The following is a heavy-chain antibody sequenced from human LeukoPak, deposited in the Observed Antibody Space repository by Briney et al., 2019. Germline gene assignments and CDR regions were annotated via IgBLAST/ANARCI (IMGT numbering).Heavy chain of an antibody. CDR2: ISWNGDNT. V-gene: IGHV3-43*01. J-gene: IGHJ4*01. Sequence: PGGSLRLSCAASGFTFNTYTMHWVRHAPGKGLEWVSLISWNGDNTYYADSVRGRFTISRDNSKNSLYLKMKSLTTDDTAFYYCVKGSRLRRLDYWGQGTLVTVSS. CDR1: GFTFNTYT. D-gene: IGHD4-17*01. CDR3: VKGSRLRRLDY.